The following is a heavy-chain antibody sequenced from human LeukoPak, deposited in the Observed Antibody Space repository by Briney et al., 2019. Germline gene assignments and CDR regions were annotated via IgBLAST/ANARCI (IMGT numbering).Heavy chain of an antibody. CDR3: ARDTRRDLLAAFDI. J-gene: IGHJ3*02. D-gene: IGHD1-26*01. Sequence: PSETLSLTCTVSGGSISNYYWSWIRQPPGKGLEWIRYIYYSGSTNYNPSLKSRVTISVDTSKNQFSLKLNSVTAEDTAVYYCARDTRRDLLAAFDIWGQGTMVTVSS. CDR1: GGSISNYY. CDR2: IYYSGST. V-gene: IGHV4-59*01.